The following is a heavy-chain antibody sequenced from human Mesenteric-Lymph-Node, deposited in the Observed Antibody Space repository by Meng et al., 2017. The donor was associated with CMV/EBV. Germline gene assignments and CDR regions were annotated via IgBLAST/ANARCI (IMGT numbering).Heavy chain of an antibody. V-gene: IGHV4-61*01. CDR2: IYNSVST. Sequence: QVQLQESGPGLVKPSETLSLTCPVSGVCVSGGSYYWTWIRQAPGKGLEWIGYIYNSVSTNYNPSFKSRVTISVDTSKNQFSLKLTSVTAADTAVYYCARVQPADYWGQGTLVTVSS. CDR1: GVCVSGGSYY. CDR3: ARVQPADY. J-gene: IGHJ4*02.